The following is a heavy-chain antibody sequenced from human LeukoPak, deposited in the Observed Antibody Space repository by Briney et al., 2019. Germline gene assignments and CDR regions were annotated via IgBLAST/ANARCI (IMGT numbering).Heavy chain of an antibody. V-gene: IGHV1-18*01. D-gene: IGHD6-13*01. CDR1: GYTVTSYG. J-gene: IGHJ4*02. CDR2: ISAYNGNT. CDR3: ARDIPAAAAPDY. Sequence: ASMKVSCKASGYTVTSYGISWVRQAPGQGLEWMGWISAYNGNTNYAQKLQGRVTMTTDTSTSTAYMELRSLRSDDTAVYYCARDIPAAAAPDYWGQGTLVTVSS.